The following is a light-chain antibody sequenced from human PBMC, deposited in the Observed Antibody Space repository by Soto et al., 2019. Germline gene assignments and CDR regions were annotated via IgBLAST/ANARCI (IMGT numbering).Light chain of an antibody. Sequence: QSALTQPASVSGSPGQSITISCTGTSSDVGSYNLVSWYQQHPGKAPKLMIYEGSKRPSGVSXRFSGSKSGNTAXLTISGLQAEDEADYYCCSYAGSSTWVFGGGTQLTVL. V-gene: IGLV2-23*01. J-gene: IGLJ2*01. CDR2: EGS. CDR1: SSDVGSYNL. CDR3: CSYAGSSTWV.